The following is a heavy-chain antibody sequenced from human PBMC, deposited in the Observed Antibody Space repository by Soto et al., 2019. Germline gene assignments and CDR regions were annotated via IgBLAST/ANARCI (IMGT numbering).Heavy chain of an antibody. D-gene: IGHD4-4*01. CDR1: GGSIYSSSYY. CDR2: IFYSGSA. CDR3: ARHPSFHSNPFLCFDP. J-gene: IGHJ5*02. V-gene: IGHV4-39*01. Sequence: QLQLQESGPGLAKPSETLSLTCTVSGGSIYSSSYYWGWIRQPPGKGLEWIGSIFYSGSAYHNPSLTSRATISVDTSKNQFSLRMSSVTAADTAVYYCARHPSFHSNPFLCFDPWGQGTLVTVSS.